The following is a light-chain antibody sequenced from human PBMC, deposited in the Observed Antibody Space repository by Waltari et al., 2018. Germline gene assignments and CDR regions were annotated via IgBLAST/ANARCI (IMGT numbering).Light chain of an antibody. CDR1: SGSIATNY. V-gene: IGLV6-57*02. CDR3: QSYDGNNVV. J-gene: IGLJ3*02. Sequence: NFMLTQPHSVSESPGTTVTISCTGSSGSIATNYVQWFQQRPGSAPTLVIYEDNLRPSGVPDRFSGSIDSSSNSASLTISGLKTEDEADYYCQSYDGNNVVFGGGTKLTVL. CDR2: EDN.